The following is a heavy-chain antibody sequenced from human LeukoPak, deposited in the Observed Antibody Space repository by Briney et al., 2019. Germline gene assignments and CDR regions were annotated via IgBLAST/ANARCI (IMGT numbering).Heavy chain of an antibody. J-gene: IGHJ4*02. V-gene: IGHV3-9*01. Sequence: GGSLRLSCAASGFTFDDYAMHWVRQAPGKGLEWVSGISWNSGSIGYADSVKGRFTISRDNAKNSLYLQMNSLRAEDTAVYYCARDSSRAGSSSWYAYWGQGTLVTVSS. CDR2: ISWNSGSI. D-gene: IGHD6-13*01. CDR3: ARDSSRAGSSSWYAY. CDR1: GFTFDDYA.